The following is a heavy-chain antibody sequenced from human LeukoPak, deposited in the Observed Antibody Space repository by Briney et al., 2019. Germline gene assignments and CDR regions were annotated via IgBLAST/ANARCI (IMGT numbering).Heavy chain of an antibody. J-gene: IGHJ4*02. CDR3: ARDFYGDDGHHPFDY. Sequence: PSETLSLTCSVSGGSISNYYWNWVRQPAGKGLEWIGRIYASGSTNYNPSLKSRVTISMDKSKNHFSLNLKSVTAADTAFYYCARDFYGDDGHHPFDYWGQGIQVTVSS. CDR2: IYASGST. V-gene: IGHV4-4*07. D-gene: IGHD2/OR15-2a*01. CDR1: GGSISNYY.